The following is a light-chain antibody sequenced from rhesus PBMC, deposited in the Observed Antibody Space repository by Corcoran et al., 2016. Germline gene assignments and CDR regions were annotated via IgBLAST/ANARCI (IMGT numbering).Light chain of an antibody. CDR1: QNIYSD. CDR2: AAS. Sequence: DIQMTQSPSALSASVGDRVTISCRASQNIYSDLAWYQQKPGKAPNLLIYAASSLQTGIPSRFSGSGSGTDFTLTIGSLQPEDSATYYCQHYYDNPRTFGQGTKVEIK. CDR3: QHYYDNPRT. V-gene: IGKV1S12*01. J-gene: IGKJ1*01.